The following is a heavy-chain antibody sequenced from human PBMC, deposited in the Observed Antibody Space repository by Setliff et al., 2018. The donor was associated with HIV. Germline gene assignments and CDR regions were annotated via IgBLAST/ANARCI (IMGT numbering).Heavy chain of an antibody. CDR3: ARAPWCSSTSCPYYFDY. CDR1: GFTFSTYS. V-gene: IGHV3-21*01. CDR2: ISSSSRSK. Sequence: GGSLRLSCAASGFTFSTYSMNWVRQAPGKGLEWVSSISSSSRSKYYADSVKGRFTISRDNAKNSLYLQMNSLRAEDTAVYYCARAPWCSSTSCPYYFDYWGQGTLVTVSS. D-gene: IGHD2-2*01. J-gene: IGHJ4*02.